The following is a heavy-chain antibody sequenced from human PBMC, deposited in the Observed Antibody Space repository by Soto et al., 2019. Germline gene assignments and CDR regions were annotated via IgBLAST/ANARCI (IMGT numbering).Heavy chain of an antibody. Sequence: QVQLQESGPGLVKPSETLSLTCTVYGDSVSHNHWDWSRQSPEKGLEWIGFTYENGRTNYSHSFSSRVTISPATSTNQFSLNLTSVTAAGTAVYYCARLLYGDPFDNWGQGTLVTVSS. CDR1: GDSVSHNH. V-gene: IGHV4-59*02. CDR3: ARLLYGDPFDN. J-gene: IGHJ4*02. CDR2: TYENGRT. D-gene: IGHD2-21*01.